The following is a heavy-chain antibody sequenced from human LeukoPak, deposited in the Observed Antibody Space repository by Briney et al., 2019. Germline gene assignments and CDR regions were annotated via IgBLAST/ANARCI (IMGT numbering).Heavy chain of an antibody. D-gene: IGHD2-21*02. V-gene: IGHV3-48*03. J-gene: IGHJ4*02. Sequence: GGSLRLSCAASGFTFSSYEMNWVREAPGRGREGVSYISSSGNTIYYTDSAKGRFTNSRDNAKNSLYLQVNTRRAEDTAVYYCARETYCGGDCYGYYFDYWGQGTLVTVSS. CDR1: GFTFSSYE. CDR3: ARETYCGGDCYGYYFDY. CDR2: ISSSGNTI.